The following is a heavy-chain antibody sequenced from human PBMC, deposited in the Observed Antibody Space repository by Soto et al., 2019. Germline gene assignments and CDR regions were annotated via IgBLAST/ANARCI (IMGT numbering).Heavy chain of an antibody. D-gene: IGHD4-17*01. J-gene: IGHJ3*02. CDR2: IYYSGST. V-gene: IGHV4-39*01. CDR3: AMTTVTIQDAFDI. CDR1: GGSISSSDCY. Sequence: SEPLSLTCTVSGGSISSSDCYWGWLRKPPGKGLEWIGSIYYSGSTYYNPSLKSRVTISVDTSKNQFSLKLSSVTAADTAVYYCAMTTVTIQDAFDIWGQGTMVTVSS.